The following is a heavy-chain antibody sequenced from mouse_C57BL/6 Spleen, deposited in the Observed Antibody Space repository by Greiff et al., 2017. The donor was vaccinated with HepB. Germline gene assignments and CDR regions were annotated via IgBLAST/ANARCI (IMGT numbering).Heavy chain of an antibody. CDR2: INPYNGDT. CDR1: GYSFTGYF. D-gene: IGHD2-4*01. J-gene: IGHJ4*01. Sequence: VQLQQSGPELVKPGDSVKISCKASGYSFTGYFMNWVMQSHGKSLEWIGRINPYNGDTFYNQKFKGKATLTVDKSSSTAHMELRSLTSEDSAVYYCARAFNYDHYAMDYWGQGTSVTVSS. V-gene: IGHV1-20*01. CDR3: ARAFNYDHYAMDY.